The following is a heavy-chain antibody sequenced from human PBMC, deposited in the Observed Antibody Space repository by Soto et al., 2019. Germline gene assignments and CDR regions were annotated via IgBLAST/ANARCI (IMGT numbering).Heavy chain of an antibody. Sequence: GASVKVSCKASGYTFTSYYMHWVRQAPGQGLEWMGIINPSGGSTRYAQKFQGRVTMTRDTSTSTAYMELRSLRSDDTAVYYCARDWLGSSGYLNWGQGTLVTVSS. CDR3: ARDWLGSSGYLN. CDR2: INPSGGST. V-gene: IGHV1-46*01. J-gene: IGHJ4*02. CDR1: GYTFTSYY. D-gene: IGHD3-22*01.